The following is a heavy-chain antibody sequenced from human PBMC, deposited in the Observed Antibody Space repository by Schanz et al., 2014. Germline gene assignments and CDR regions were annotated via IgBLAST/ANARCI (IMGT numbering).Heavy chain of an antibody. Sequence: QVQLVQSGADVKKPGASVKVSCKASGNTLSAYYIHWIRQAPGQGLEWMGKIIPVLNIATYAQRFQGRVSITADTSTNTAYMELSSLTSEDTAVHYCARGRGFYDYWGQGTLVTVSS. CDR3: ARGRGFYDY. V-gene: IGHV1-69*09. D-gene: IGHD3-10*01. CDR2: IIPVLNIA. CDR1: GNTLSAYY. J-gene: IGHJ4*02.